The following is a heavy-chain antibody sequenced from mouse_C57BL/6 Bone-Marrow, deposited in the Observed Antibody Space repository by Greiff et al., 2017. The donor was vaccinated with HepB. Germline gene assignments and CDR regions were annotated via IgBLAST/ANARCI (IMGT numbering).Heavy chain of an antibody. Sequence: QVQLQQSGPELVKPGASVKISCKASGYAFSSSWMNWVKQRPGKGLEWIGRIYPGDGDTNYNGKFKGKATLTADKSSSTAYMQLSSLTSEDSAVYFGARRDYYGSTWFAYWGQGTLVTVSA. CDR2: IYPGDGDT. CDR3: ARRDYYGSTWFAY. J-gene: IGHJ3*01. D-gene: IGHD1-1*01. CDR1: GYAFSSSW. V-gene: IGHV1-82*01.